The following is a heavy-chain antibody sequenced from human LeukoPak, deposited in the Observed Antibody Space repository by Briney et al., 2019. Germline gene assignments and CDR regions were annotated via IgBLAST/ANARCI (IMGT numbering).Heavy chain of an antibody. J-gene: IGHJ5*02. CDR3: AGLPDYYDGRGLIRRGFDP. Sequence: SETLSLTCAVYGGSFSGYYWSWIRQPPGKGLEWIGEINHSGSTNYNPSLKSRVTISVDTSKNQFSLKLSSVTAADTAVYYCAGLPDYYDGRGLIRRGFDPWGQGTLVTVS. V-gene: IGHV4-34*01. CDR2: INHSGST. CDR1: GGSFSGYY. D-gene: IGHD3-22*01.